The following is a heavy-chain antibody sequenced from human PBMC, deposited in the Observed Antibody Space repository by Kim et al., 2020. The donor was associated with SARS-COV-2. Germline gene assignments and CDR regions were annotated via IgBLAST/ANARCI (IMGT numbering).Heavy chain of an antibody. CDR1: GGSISSGGYY. Sequence: SETLSLTCTVSGGSISSGGYYWSWIRQHPGKGLEWIGYIYYSGSTYYNPSLKSRVTISVDTSKNQFSLKLSSVTAADTAVYYCARDRAGRGYDTRYYYYGMDVWGQGTTVTVSS. CDR2: IYYSGST. D-gene: IGHD5-12*01. V-gene: IGHV4-31*03. CDR3: ARDRAGRGYDTRYYYYGMDV. J-gene: IGHJ6*02.